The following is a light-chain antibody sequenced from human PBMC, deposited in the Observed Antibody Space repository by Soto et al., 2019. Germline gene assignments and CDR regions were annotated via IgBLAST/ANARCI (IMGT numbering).Light chain of an antibody. CDR3: QPYNNWPLT. Sequence: EIELTQSPATLSLSPGERATLSCRASQNVYEYVAWYQQKPGQAPRLLIYGASTRATGIPARFSGSGSGTEFTLTISGLQSDDFAVYYCQPYNNWPLTFGGGTKVDIK. V-gene: IGKV3-15*01. CDR2: GAS. CDR1: QNVYEY. J-gene: IGKJ4*01.